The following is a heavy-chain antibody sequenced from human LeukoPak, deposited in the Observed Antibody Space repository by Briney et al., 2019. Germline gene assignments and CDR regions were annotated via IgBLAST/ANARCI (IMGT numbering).Heavy chain of an antibody. D-gene: IGHD3-3*01. CDR1: GFTFDDYA. Sequence: GRSLRLSCAASGFTFDDYAMHWVRQAPGKGLEWVSGISWNSGSIGYADSAKGRFTISRDNAKNSLYLQMNSLRAEDMALYYCAKDKSRFLEWLSFDYWGQGTLVTVSS. J-gene: IGHJ4*02. CDR3: AKDKSRFLEWLSFDY. CDR2: ISWNSGSI. V-gene: IGHV3-9*03.